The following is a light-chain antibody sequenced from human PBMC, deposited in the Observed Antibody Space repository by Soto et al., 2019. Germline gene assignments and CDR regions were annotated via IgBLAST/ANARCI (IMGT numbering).Light chain of an antibody. CDR1: TSDIGYYNY. Sequence: QSALTQPASVSGSPGQSITISCTGATSDIGYYNYVSWYQQHPDKAPKLLIYEVTNRPSGVSNRFSGSKSGNTASLTISGLQAEDEADYYCCSYTTSSALVLFGGGTKFTVL. J-gene: IGLJ3*02. CDR2: EVT. V-gene: IGLV2-14*01. CDR3: CSYTTSSALVL.